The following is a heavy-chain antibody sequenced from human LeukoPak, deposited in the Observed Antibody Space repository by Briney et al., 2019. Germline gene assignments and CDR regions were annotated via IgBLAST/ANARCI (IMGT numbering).Heavy chain of an antibody. CDR3: AKGRDDFWSGYPDY. D-gene: IGHD3-3*01. Sequence: GGSLRLSCAASGFTFSSYATSWVRQAPGKGLEWVSAISGSGGSTYYADSVKGRFTISRDNSKNTLYLQMNSLRAEDTAVYYCAKGRDDFWSGYPDYWGQGTLVTVSS. V-gene: IGHV3-23*01. J-gene: IGHJ4*02. CDR1: GFTFSSYA. CDR2: ISGSGGST.